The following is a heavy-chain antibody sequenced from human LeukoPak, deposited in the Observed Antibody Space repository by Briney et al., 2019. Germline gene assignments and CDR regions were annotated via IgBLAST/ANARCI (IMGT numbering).Heavy chain of an antibody. V-gene: IGHV1-2*02. CDR3: ARAPLGYCSGGSCYRVLYFDY. Sequence: GASVKVSCKASGYTFTGYYMHWVRQAPGQGLEWMGWINPNSGGTNYAQKFQGRVTMTRDTSISTAYMELSRLRSDDTAVYYCARAPLGYCSGGSCYRVLYFDYWGQGTLVTVSS. D-gene: IGHD2-15*01. CDR1: GYTFTGYY. CDR2: INPNSGGT. J-gene: IGHJ4*02.